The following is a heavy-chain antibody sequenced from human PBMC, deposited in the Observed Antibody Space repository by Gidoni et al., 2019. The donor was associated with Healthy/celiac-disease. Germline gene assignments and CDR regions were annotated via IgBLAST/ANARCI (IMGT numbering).Heavy chain of an antibody. J-gene: IGHJ4*02. CDR1: GFTFSSYG. Sequence: QVQLVESGGGVVQPGRSLRLSCAASGFTFSSYGMPWVRQAPGKGLEWVAVISYDGSNKYYADSVKGRFTISRDNSKNTLYLQMNSLRAEDTAVYYCAKDRSGYDWGGFDYWGQGTLVTVSS. D-gene: IGHD5-12*01. CDR2: ISYDGSNK. CDR3: AKDRSGYDWGGFDY. V-gene: IGHV3-30*18.